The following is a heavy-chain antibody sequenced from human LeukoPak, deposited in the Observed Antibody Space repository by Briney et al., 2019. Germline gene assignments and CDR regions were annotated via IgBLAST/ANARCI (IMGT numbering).Heavy chain of an antibody. CDR1: GFTFSAYS. V-gene: IGHV3-21*01. J-gene: IGHJ5*02. D-gene: IGHD3-10*01. CDR3: ARDHNYYDSARGFDP. CDR2: IRRSRTYI. Sequence: GGSLRLSCAASGFTFSAYSMTWVRQAPGKGLEWVSSIRRSRTYIHYGDSLKGRFTISRDDAKNSLYLQMDSLRAEDTAVYYCARDHNYYDSARGFDPWGQGTLVSVSS.